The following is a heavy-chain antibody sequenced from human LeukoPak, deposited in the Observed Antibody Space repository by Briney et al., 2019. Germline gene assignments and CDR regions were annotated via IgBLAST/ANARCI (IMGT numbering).Heavy chain of an antibody. J-gene: IGHJ3*02. CDR3: ASEGIAAAADI. D-gene: IGHD6-13*01. CDR2: ISYDGSNK. CDR1: GFTFSSYG. Sequence: GGSLRLSCAASGFTFSSYGMHWVRQAPGRGLEWVAVISYDGSNKYYADSVKGRFTISRDNSKNTLYLQMNSLRAEDTAVYYCASEGIAAAADIWGQGTMVTVSS. V-gene: IGHV3-30*03.